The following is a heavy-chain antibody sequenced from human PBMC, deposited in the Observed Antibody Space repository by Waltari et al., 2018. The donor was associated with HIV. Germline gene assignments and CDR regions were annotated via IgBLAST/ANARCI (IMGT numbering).Heavy chain of an antibody. CDR1: GFTFSNYW. CDR3: ARRHSSVGILDS. J-gene: IGHJ4*02. CDR2: IYTDGGTE. V-gene: IGHV3-74*01. D-gene: IGHD6-19*01. Sequence: EVQLVESGGGLVQPGGSLRLSCAASGFTFSNYWMHWVRQAPGKGLVRVSRIYTDGGTESYADSVKGRFTISRDNAKTTLYLQMNSLRAEDTAVYYCARRHSSVGILDSWGQGTLVTVSS.